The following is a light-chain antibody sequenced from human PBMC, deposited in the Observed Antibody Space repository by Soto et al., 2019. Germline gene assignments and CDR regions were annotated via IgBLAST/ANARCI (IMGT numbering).Light chain of an antibody. Sequence: QPVLTQPPSASGTPGQRVTISCSGSSSNIGSNYVYWYQQLPGTAPKLLIYRNNQRPSGVPDRFSGSKSGTSASLAISGLRSEDEADYYCAAWDDSLSGYVFGTGTKPPS. CDR3: AAWDDSLSGYV. V-gene: IGLV1-47*01. CDR1: SSNIGSNY. J-gene: IGLJ1*01. CDR2: RNN.